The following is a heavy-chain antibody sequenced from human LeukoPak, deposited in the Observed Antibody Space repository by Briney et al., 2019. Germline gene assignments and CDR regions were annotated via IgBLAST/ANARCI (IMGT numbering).Heavy chain of an antibody. Sequence: GESLKISGKGSGYSFRSYWSGWLRQMHGKGLEWLGMIYAGDSSTRYSPSFQGQVTMSADESINTAYLQWSSLKASDTAMYYCARSGYVAAAGTYFDYWGQGTLVTVSS. CDR3: ARSGYVAAAGTYFDY. CDR2: IYAGDSST. CDR1: GYSFRSYW. J-gene: IGHJ4*02. D-gene: IGHD6-13*01. V-gene: IGHV5-51*01.